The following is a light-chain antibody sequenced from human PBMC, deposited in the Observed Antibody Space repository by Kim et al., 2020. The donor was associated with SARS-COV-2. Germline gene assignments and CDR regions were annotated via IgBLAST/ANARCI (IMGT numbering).Light chain of an antibody. Sequence: QSVLTQPPSTSGTPGQKITISCSGSSSNIGKNFVYWYQQFPGTAPQLLIYNNDQRPSKVPDRFSGSKSGTSASLAISGLRSEDEAEYYCVTWDDSLSSGIFGGGTKLTVL. CDR2: NND. CDR3: VTWDDSLSSGI. CDR1: SSNIGKNF. J-gene: IGLJ2*01. V-gene: IGLV1-47*02.